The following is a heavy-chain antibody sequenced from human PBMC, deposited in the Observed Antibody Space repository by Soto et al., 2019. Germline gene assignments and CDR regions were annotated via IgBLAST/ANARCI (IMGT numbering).Heavy chain of an antibody. CDR1: GYTFTSYG. CDR3: ARRGESGYDYYYYGMDV. V-gene: IGHV1-18*01. J-gene: IGHJ6*02. Sequence: ASVKVSCKASGYTFTSYGIIWVRQAPGQGLEWMGWISAYNGNTNYAQKLQGRVTMTTDTSTSTAYMELRSLRSDDTAVYYCARRGESGYDYYYYGMDVWGQGTTVTLSS. D-gene: IGHD5-12*01. CDR2: ISAYNGNT.